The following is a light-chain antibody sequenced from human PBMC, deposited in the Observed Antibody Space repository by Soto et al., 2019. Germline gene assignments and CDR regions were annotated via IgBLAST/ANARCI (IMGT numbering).Light chain of an antibody. V-gene: IGLV2-14*01. J-gene: IGLJ1*01. Sequence: QSALTQPASVSGSPGQWITISCTGTSSDVGVYNYVSWYQQHPGKAPKLMIYDVSNRPSGVSNRFSGSKSGNTASLTISGLQAEDEADYYCSSYTSSSNYVFGTGTKVTVL. CDR2: DVS. CDR1: SSDVGVYNY. CDR3: SSYTSSSNYV.